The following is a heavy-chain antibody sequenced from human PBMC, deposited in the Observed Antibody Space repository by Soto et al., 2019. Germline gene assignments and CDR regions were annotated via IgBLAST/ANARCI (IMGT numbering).Heavy chain of an antibody. CDR1: GFTFSSYA. Sequence: GGSLRLSCSASGFTFSSYAMHWVRQAPGEGLEYVSAISSNGGSTYYADSVKGRFTISRDNSKNTLYLQMSSLRAEDTAVYYCAKTKRGEVAVRFDYWGQGTLVTVSS. J-gene: IGHJ4*02. CDR3: AKTKRGEVAVRFDY. D-gene: IGHD6-19*01. V-gene: IGHV3-64D*06. CDR2: ISSNGGST.